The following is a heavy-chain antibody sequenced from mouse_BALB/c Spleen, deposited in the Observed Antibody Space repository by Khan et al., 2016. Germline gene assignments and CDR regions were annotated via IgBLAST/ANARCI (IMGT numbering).Heavy chain of an antibody. D-gene: IGHD1-1*01. CDR3: ARPGDYGTLDY. CDR2: INPDSSTI. CDR1: GFDFSRYW. J-gene: IGHJ4*01. V-gene: IGHV4-1*02. Sequence: EVKLLESGGGLVQPGGSLKLSCAASGFDFSRYWMSWVRQAPGKGLEWIGEINPDSSTINYTQSLKDKFIISRDNAKNTLYLQMSKVRSEDTALYDCARPGDYGTLDYWGQGTSGTVSS.